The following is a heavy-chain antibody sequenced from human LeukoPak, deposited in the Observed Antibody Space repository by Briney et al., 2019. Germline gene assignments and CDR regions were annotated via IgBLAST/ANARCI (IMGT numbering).Heavy chain of an antibody. Sequence: GGSLRLSCAASGFTFSAYWMHWVRQVPGKGLVWVSRINNDGTATFFADSVKGRFTISRDNAKNTLYLQMDSLRAEDTAMYYCAREILEPGKTHEYWGQGTLDTVSS. J-gene: IGHJ4*02. D-gene: IGHD1-1*01. CDR1: GFTFSAYW. V-gene: IGHV3-74*01. CDR2: INNDGTAT. CDR3: AREILEPGKTHEY.